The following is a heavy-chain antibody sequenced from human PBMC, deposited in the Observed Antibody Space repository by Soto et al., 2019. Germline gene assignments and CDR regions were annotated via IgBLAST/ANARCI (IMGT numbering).Heavy chain of an antibody. CDR2: ISVSGDNT. J-gene: IGHJ6*03. CDR3: VKGAQLWFGADGGYYYYMDV. D-gene: IGHD3-10*01. V-gene: IGHV3-23*01. Sequence: GGSLRLSCAASGFTFSSYAMSWVRQAPGKGLEWVSGISVSGDNTYYADSAKGRFTISRDSSKNTLYLQMNSLRAEDTAVYYCVKGAQLWFGADGGYYYYMDVWGKGTTVTVSS. CDR1: GFTFSSYA.